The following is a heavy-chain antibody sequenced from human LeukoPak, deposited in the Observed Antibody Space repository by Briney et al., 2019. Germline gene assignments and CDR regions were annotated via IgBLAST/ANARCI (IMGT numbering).Heavy chain of an antibody. J-gene: IGHJ4*02. CDR2: IKGKTDGGTT. CDR1: GFTFSNAW. D-gene: IGHD4-17*01. V-gene: IGHV3-15*01. Sequence: GGSLRLSCAASGFTFSNAWMSWVRQAPGKGLEWVGRIKGKTDGGTTDYAAPVKGRFTISRDDSKNTLYLQMNSLKTEDTAVYYCTARNTVIIDYWGQGTLVTVSS. CDR3: TARNTVIIDY.